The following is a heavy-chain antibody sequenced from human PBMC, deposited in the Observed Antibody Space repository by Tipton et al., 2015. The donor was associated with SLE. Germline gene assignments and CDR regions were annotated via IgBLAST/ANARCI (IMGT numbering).Heavy chain of an antibody. CDR2: IYGGGTT. Sequence: TLSLTCTVSGDSVSTSSDSWSWIRQPPGQDLEFLGYIYGGGTTFYKPSLKSRVTLSIETSKNQFSLNLTSVTAADTAVYYCARTITAWYFDLWGRGTLVTVSS. D-gene: IGHD3-16*01. V-gene: IGHV4-30-2*01. CDR3: ARTITAWYFDL. J-gene: IGHJ2*01. CDR1: GDSVSTSSDS.